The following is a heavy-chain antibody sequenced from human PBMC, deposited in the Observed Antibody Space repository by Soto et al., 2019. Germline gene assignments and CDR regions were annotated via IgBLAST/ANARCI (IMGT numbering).Heavy chain of an antibody. CDR1: GFTFSSYA. V-gene: IGHV3-23*01. D-gene: IGHD2-2*02. CDR2: MSGSGGST. J-gene: IGHJ3*02. CDR3: AKDHRRKDIVVVPADKPVGDAFDI. Sequence: EVQLLESGGGLVQPGGSLRLSCAASGFTFSSYAMSWVRQAPGKGLEWVSAMSGSGGSTYYADSVKGRFTISRDNSKNTLYLKMNSLRAEDTDVYYCAKDHRRKDIVVVPADKPVGDAFDIWGQGTMVTVSS.